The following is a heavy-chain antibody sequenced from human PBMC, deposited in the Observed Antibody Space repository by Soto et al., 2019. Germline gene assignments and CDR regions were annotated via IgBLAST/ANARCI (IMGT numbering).Heavy chain of an antibody. D-gene: IGHD3-16*02. V-gene: IGHV1-18*04. CDR2: ISAYNGNT. J-gene: IGHJ4*02. CDR1: GYTFTSYG. CDR3: ARDLGMYYDYVWGSYRPFDY. Sequence: ASVKVSCKASGYTFTSYGISWVRQAPGQGLEWMGWISAYNGNTNYAQKLQGRVTMATDTSTSTAYMELRSLRSDDTAVYYCARDLGMYYDYVWGSYRPFDYWGQGTLVTVSS.